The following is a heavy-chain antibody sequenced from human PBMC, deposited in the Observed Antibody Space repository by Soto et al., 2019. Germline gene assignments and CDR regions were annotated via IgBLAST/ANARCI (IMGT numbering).Heavy chain of an antibody. Sequence: PSETLSLTCAVSGGSISSGGSSWSWVRQPPGKGLEWIGEIYQTGSINYNPSLRSRVTISVDKSKNQLSLKVDSVTAADTAFYYCVRGNDNYDFWNNWSLDPWGQGTLVTVSS. CDR1: GGSISSGGSS. CDR3: VRGNDNYDFWNNWSLDP. V-gene: IGHV4-4*02. CDR2: IYQTGSI. D-gene: IGHD3-3*01. J-gene: IGHJ5*02.